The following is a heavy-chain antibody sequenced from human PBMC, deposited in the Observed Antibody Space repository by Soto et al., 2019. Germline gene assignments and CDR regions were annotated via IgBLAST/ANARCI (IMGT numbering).Heavy chain of an antibody. CDR1: GFTFSSYW. CDR2: INSDGSST. Sequence: QSGGSLRLSCAASGFTFSSYWMHWVRQAPGKGLVWVSRINSDGSSTSYADSVKGRFTISRDNAKNTLYLQMNSLRAEDTAVYYCARETRIQLWRYFDLWGRGTLVTVSS. CDR3: ARETRIQLWRYFDL. V-gene: IGHV3-74*01. J-gene: IGHJ2*01. D-gene: IGHD5-18*01.